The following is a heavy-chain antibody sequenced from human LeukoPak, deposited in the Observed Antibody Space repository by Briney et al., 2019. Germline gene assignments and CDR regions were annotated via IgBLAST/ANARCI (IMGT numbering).Heavy chain of an antibody. V-gene: IGHV1-18*01. J-gene: IGHJ4*02. D-gene: IGHD3-22*01. Sequence: GASVKVSCKASGYTFTNYGISWVRQAPGQGLEWMGWINTYNGHTNYAQKLQGRVTMTTDTSTGTAYMELRSLRSDDTAVYYCARNSSGYYSDYWGQGTLVTVSP. CDR1: GYTFTNYG. CDR2: INTYNGHT. CDR3: ARNSSGYYSDY.